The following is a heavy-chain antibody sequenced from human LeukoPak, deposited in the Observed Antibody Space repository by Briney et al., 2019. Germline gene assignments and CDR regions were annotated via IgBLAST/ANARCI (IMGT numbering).Heavy chain of an antibody. V-gene: IGHV3-53*01. CDR1: VFTVSSTF. D-gene: IGHD6-19*01. CDR2: SYRGDGT. J-gene: IGHJ5*02. Sequence: GGSLRLSCAPSVFTVSSTFMSWVRQAPRKGVEWVSVSYRGDGTYVADSVKGRFTVSRDDSKNTLYLQMNGLRAEDTALYYCARPWDDDSGFYISWGQGSLVTVSS. CDR3: ARPWDDDSGFYIS.